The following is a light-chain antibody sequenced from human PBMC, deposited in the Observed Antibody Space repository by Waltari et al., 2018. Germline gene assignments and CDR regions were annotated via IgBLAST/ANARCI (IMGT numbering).Light chain of an antibody. J-gene: IGLJ3*02. CDR1: ALPKQY. V-gene: IGLV3-25*03. Sequence: SYELTQPPSVSVSPGQTARITCSGDALPKQYAFWYQQTPGQAPVLIIDKDTQRPSGIPERFSGSSSGKTVTMTISGVQAEDEADYYCLSADSSGTSKVFGGGTKLTVL. CDR2: KDT. CDR3: LSADSSGTSKV.